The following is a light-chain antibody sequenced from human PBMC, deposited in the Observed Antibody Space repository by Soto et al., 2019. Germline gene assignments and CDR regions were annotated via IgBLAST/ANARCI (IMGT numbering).Light chain of an antibody. J-gene: IGKJ1*01. CDR1: QSVSSN. CDR2: GAS. CDR3: QQYNNWPFPSWT. Sequence: EIVMTQSPATLSVSPGERATLSCRASQSVSSNLAWYQQKPSQAPRLLIYGASTRATGIPARFSGSGSGTAFTLTISSLQSEDFAVYYCQQYNNWPFPSWTFGQGNKVEIK. V-gene: IGKV3-15*01.